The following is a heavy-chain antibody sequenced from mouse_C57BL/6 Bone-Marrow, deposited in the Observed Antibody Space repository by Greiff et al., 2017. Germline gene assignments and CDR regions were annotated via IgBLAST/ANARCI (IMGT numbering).Heavy chain of an antibody. CDR3: TPLMTTVVATWDY. Sequence: EVQLQQSGAELVRPGASVKLSCTASGFNIKDDYMHWVKQRPEQGLEWIGWIDPENGDTEYASKFQGKATITADTSSNTAYLQLSSLTSEDTAVYYYTPLMTTVVATWDYWGQGTTLTVSA. CDR1: GFNIKDDY. J-gene: IGHJ2*01. CDR2: IDPENGDT. V-gene: IGHV14-4*01. D-gene: IGHD1-1*01.